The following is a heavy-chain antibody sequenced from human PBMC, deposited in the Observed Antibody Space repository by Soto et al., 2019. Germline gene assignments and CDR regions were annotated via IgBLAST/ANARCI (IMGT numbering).Heavy chain of an antibody. D-gene: IGHD2-2*01. Sequence: ASVKVSCKTSGYTFSNYGITWVRQAPGQPLEWLGWISLYSDGTNYAQKFRGRVSMTTDTSTTTAYMELRSLRSDDTAVYYCARVVPGAEAWFGTWGQGTLVTVSS. V-gene: IGHV1-18*01. CDR3: ARVVPGAEAWFGT. CDR2: ISLYSDGT. J-gene: IGHJ5*02. CDR1: GYTFSNYG.